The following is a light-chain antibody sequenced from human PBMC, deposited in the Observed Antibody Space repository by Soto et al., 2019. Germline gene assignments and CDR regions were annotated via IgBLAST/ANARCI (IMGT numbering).Light chain of an antibody. V-gene: IGLV2-14*01. J-gene: IGLJ2*01. CDR2: DVS. CDR3: SSYTSSSTLVV. Sequence: QSALTQPASVSGSPGQSITISCTGTSSDVCGYNYVSWYQQHPGKAPKLMIYDVSNRPSGVSNRFSGSKSGNTASLTISGLQAVDEADYYCSSYTSSSTLVVFGGGTKVTVL. CDR1: SSDVCGYNY.